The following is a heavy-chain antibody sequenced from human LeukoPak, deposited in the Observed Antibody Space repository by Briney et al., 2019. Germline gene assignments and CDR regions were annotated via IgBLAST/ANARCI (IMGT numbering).Heavy chain of an antibody. CDR1: GFTFSSSA. D-gene: IGHD5-24*01. V-gene: IGHV3-23*01. CDR3: ARGAGYNYPYYFDY. J-gene: IGHJ4*02. CDR2: ISASGGTT. Sequence: GGSLRLSCAASGFTFSSSAMSWVRQAPGKGLEWVSVISASGGTTYYANFVKGRFTISRDKSKNTLYLQMNSLRAEDTAVYYCARGAGYNYPYYFDYWGQGTLVTVSS.